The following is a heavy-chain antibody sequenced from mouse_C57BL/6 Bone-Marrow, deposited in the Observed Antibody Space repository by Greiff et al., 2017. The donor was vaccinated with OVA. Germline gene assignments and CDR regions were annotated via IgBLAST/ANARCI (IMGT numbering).Heavy chain of an antibody. D-gene: IGHD1-1*01. V-gene: IGHV1-81*01. CDR2: IYPRSGNT. CDR1: GYTFTSYG. J-gene: IGHJ2*01. Sequence: QVQLQQSGAELARPGASVKLSCKASGYTFTSYGISWVKQRTGQGLEWIGEIYPRSGNTYYNEKFKGKATLTADKSSSTAYMELRSLTSEDSAVYFRARPFITTVVAHFDYWGQGTTLTVSS. CDR3: ARPFITTVVAHFDY.